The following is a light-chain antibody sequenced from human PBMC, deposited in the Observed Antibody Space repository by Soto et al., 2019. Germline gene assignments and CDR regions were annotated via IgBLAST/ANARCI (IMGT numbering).Light chain of an antibody. CDR3: SSYTSSSSPVV. CDR1: MRDVGAYNL. Sequence: QSALTQPASVSGSAGQSITISCSGTMRDVGAYNLVSWYQQHPGTAPKLIIYEVRNRPSGVSNRFSGSKSGNTASLTISGLQAEDEADYYCSSYTSSSSPVVFGGGTKVTVL. CDR2: EVR. J-gene: IGLJ2*01. V-gene: IGLV2-14*01.